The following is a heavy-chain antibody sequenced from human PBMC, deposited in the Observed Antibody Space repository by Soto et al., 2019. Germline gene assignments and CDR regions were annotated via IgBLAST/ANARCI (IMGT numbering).Heavy chain of an antibody. CDR1: GGSISSYY. CDR2: IYYSGST. D-gene: IGHD6-19*01. J-gene: IGHJ6*02. V-gene: IGHV4-59*01. CDR3: ARLAVAGVYYYYGMDV. Sequence: QVQLQESGPGLVKPSETLSLTCTVSGGSISSYYWSWIRQPPGKGLEWIGYIYYSGSTNYNPSLKSRVTISVDTSKNQFSLKLSSLTAAATAVYYCARLAVAGVYYYYGMDVWGQGTTVTVSS.